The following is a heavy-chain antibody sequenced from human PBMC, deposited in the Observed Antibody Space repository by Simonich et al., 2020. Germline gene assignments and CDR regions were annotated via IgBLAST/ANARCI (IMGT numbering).Heavy chain of an antibody. D-gene: IGHD7-27*01. CDR1: GFTFSSYW. V-gene: IGHV3-7*01. CDR2: IKQDGSEK. CDR3: AREGLGTAYYYYMDV. Sequence: EVQLVESGGGLVQPGGSLRLSCAASGFTFSSYWMSWVRQVPEKGLEWLANIKQDGSEKYYVDSVKGRFTISRDNAKNSLYLQMNSLRAEDTAVYYCAREGLGTAYYYYMDVWGKGTTVTVSS. J-gene: IGHJ6*03.